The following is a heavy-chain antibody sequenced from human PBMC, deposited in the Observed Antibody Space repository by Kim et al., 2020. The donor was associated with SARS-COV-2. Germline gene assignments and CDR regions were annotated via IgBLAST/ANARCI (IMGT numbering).Heavy chain of an antibody. J-gene: IGHJ6*02. CDR1: GFTFSSYA. CDR3: ARDDSRGEYKPSYYYYYGMDV. V-gene: IGHV3-33*01. D-gene: IGHD6-6*01. Sequence: GGSLRLSCAASGFTFSSYAMHWVRQAPGKGLEWVAAIWYDGSNTYHADSVKGRFTISRDNSKNTLYLQMNSLRAEDTAVYYCARDDSRGEYKPSYYYYYGMDVWGQGPTVPVSS. CDR2: IWYDGSNT.